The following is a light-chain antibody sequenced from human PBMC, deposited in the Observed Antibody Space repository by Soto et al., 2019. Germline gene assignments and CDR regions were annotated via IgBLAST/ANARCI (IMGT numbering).Light chain of an antibody. CDR2: GAS. CDR1: QSVSSNY. Sequence: EIVLKQSPGTLSLSPRERATLSCRASQSVSSNYLAWYQQKPGQAPRLLIYGASSRATGIPDRFSGSGSGTDFTLTIRRLEPEDFAVYYCQQYGSSPLTFGGGTKVDIK. J-gene: IGKJ4*01. CDR3: QQYGSSPLT. V-gene: IGKV3-20*01.